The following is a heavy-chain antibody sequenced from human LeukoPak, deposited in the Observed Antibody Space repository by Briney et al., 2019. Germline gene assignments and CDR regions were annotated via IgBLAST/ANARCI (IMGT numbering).Heavy chain of an antibody. D-gene: IGHD3-16*01. CDR3: VLIPGSVY. J-gene: IGHJ4*01. Sequence: GGPLRLSCAASGYIVSRSYMTWVRQAPAQGLEWVLIIYGGGSTYYADSVKSRFTISRDNSKNTLSLQMNSLRDEDTAVYYCVLIPGSVYWGHGTLVTVSS. CDR2: IYGGGST. CDR1: GYIVSRSY. V-gene: IGHV3-53*01.